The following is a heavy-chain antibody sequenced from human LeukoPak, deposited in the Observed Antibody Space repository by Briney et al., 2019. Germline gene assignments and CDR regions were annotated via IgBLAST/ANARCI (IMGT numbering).Heavy chain of an antibody. CDR2: IYYSGST. J-gene: IGHJ6*03. CDR1: GGSISSSSYY. CDR3: ARDSSLDWLSHLYSYYYMDV. D-gene: IGHD3-9*01. Sequence: SETLSLTCTVSGGSISSSSYYWGWIRQPPGKGLEWIGSIYYSGSTYYNPSLKSRVTISVDTSKNQFSLKLSSVTAADTAVYYCARDSSLDWLSHLYSYYYMDVWGKGTTVTVSS. V-gene: IGHV4-39*07.